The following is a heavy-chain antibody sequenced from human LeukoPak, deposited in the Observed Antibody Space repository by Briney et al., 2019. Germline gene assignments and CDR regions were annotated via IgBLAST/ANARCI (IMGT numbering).Heavy chain of an antibody. CDR1: GFTFSDCY. CDR3: AREEYSGYVDY. J-gene: IGHJ4*02. D-gene: IGHD5-12*01. V-gene: IGHV3-11*01. CDR2: ISSSGSTI. Sequence: GGSLRLSCAASGFTFSDCYMSWIRQAPGKGLEWVSYISSSGSTIYYADSVKGRFTISRDNAKNSLYLQMNSLRAEDTAVYYCAREEYSGYVDYWGQGTLVTVSS.